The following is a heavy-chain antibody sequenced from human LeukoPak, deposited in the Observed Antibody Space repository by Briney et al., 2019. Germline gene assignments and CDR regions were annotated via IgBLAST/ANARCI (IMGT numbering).Heavy chain of an antibody. CDR1: GGSISSRSYY. J-gene: IGHJ6*03. CDR2: IYYSGST. Sequence: PSEILSLTCTVSGGSISSRSYYWGWIRQPPGKGLEWIGSIYYSGSTYYNPSLQSRVTISVDTSKNQFSLKLNSVTAADTAVYYCASFYCSGGSCYQYFSYYYMDVWGKGTTVTISS. CDR3: ASFYCSGGSCYQYFSYYYMDV. V-gene: IGHV4-39*01. D-gene: IGHD2-15*01.